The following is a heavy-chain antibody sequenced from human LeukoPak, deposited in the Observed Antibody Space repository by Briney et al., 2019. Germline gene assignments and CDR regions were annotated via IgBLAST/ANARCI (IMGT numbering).Heavy chain of an antibody. CDR3: ASYGSGSYYNF. D-gene: IGHD3-10*01. CDR2: INWNGGST. Sequence: GGSLRLSCAASGFTFDDYGMSWVRQAPGKGLEWVSGINWNGGSTGYADSVKGRFTISRDNAKNSLYLQMNSLRAEDTALYYCASYGSGSYYNFWGQGTLVTVSS. V-gene: IGHV3-20*04. CDR1: GFTFDDYG. J-gene: IGHJ4*02.